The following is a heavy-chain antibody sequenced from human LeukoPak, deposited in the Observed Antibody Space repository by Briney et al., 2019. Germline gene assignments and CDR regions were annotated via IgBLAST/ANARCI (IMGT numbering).Heavy chain of an antibody. CDR2: IYYSGST. V-gene: IGHV4-39*02. CDR1: GSSISSSTYY. D-gene: IGHD4-17*01. J-gene: IGHJ4*02. CDR3: ARDYGDYAFDS. Sequence: SETLSLTCSVSGSSISSSTYYWGWIRQPPGQGLDWIGNIYYSGSTYYNPSLKSRVTISVDTSKNQFSLKLTSVTAADTAVYYCARDYGDYAFDSWGQGTLVTVSS.